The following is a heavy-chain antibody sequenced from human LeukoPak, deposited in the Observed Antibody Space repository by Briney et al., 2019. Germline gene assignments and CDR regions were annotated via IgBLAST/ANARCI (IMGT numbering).Heavy chain of an antibody. V-gene: IGHV4-59*01. CDR3: AREDPQTTVPEGMDV. D-gene: IGHD4-17*01. CDR1: GGSISFYY. Sequence: SETLSLTCTVSGGSISFYYWSWIRQSPGKGLEWIGYIYYSGTTNYNPSLKSRVTISVDTSKNQFSLQLRSVTAADTAVYYCAREDPQTTVPEGMDVWGQGTTVTVSS. J-gene: IGHJ6*02. CDR2: IYYSGTT.